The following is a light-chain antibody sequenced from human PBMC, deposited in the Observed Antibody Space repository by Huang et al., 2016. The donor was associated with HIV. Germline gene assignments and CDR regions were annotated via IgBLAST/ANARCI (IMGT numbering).Light chain of an antibody. Sequence: EIVLTQSPGTLSLSQGERATLSCRARQSVGIYLAWYQQKPGQAPRLLIYGASTRGTGIPDRFSGGGSGTDFTLSISRLEPEDFAVYYCQQYERPPDTFGPGTKVNIK. CDR3: QQYERPPDT. V-gene: IGKV3-20*01. J-gene: IGKJ3*01. CDR2: GAS. CDR1: QSVGIY.